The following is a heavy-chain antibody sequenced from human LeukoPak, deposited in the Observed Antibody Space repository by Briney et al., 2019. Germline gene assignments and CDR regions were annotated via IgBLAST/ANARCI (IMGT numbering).Heavy chain of an antibody. CDR1: GGSISSSY. CDR2: IYYTGST. D-gene: IGHD4-17*01. Sequence: SETLSLTCTVSGGSISSSYWSWIRQPPGKGLEWIGYIYYTGSTTYNPSLKSRVTISVDTSKNQFSLKLRSVTAADTAVYYCARDYGDIPPDWYYDLWGRGTLVTVSS. V-gene: IGHV4-59*01. J-gene: IGHJ2*01. CDR3: ARDYGDIPPDWYYDL.